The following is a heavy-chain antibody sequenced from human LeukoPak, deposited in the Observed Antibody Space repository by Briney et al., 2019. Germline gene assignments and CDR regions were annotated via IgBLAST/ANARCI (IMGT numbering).Heavy chain of an antibody. Sequence: GGSLRLSCAASGFTFSSYAMSWVRQAPGKGLEWASAISGSGGSTYYADSVKGRFTISRDNSKNTLYLQMNSLRAEDTAVYYCAKDHEYSSSTGRPPFDYWGQGTLVTVSS. CDR2: ISGSGGST. V-gene: IGHV3-23*01. J-gene: IGHJ4*02. CDR1: GFTFSSYA. D-gene: IGHD6-6*01. CDR3: AKDHEYSSSTGRPPFDY.